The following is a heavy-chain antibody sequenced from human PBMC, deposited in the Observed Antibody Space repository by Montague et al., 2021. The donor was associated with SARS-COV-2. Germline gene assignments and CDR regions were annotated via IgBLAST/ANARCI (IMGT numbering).Heavy chain of an antibody. Sequence: SETLSLTRTVSGGSISSTSYYWGWIRQPPGKGLEWIGSISYSGSTYYKSSLKSRVTISVDTSKNQFSLRLSSVTAADTAVYYCARHITGSGNAFDIWGQGTVVTVSS. J-gene: IGHJ3*02. V-gene: IGHV4-39*01. CDR1: GGSISSTSYY. CDR2: ISYSGST. CDR3: ARHITGSGNAFDI. D-gene: IGHD3-10*01.